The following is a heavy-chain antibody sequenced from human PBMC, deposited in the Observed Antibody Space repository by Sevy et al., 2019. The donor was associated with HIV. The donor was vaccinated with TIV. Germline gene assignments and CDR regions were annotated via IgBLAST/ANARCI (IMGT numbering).Heavy chain of an antibody. J-gene: IGHJ2*01. D-gene: IGHD1-26*01. V-gene: IGHV3-7*01. CDR2: IKQDGSEK. CDR1: AFTFSSYW. CDR3: ARVGVRATVGYFDL. Sequence: GGSLRLSCAASAFTFSSYWMSWVRQAPGKGLEWVANIKQDGSEKYYVDSVKGRFTISRDNAKNSLYLQMNSLRAEDTAVYYCARVGVRATVGYFDLWGRGTLVTVSS.